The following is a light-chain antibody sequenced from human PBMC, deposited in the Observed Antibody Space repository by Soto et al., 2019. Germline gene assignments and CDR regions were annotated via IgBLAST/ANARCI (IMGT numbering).Light chain of an antibody. CDR1: SSDVGNYKY. CDR3: FSYTSSGTYV. V-gene: IGLV2-14*01. J-gene: IGLJ1*01. Sequence: QSVLTQPASVSGSPGQSITISCTGTSSDVGNYKYVSWYQQHPVKAPKLMIYEVSNRPSGDSNRFSGSKSGNTASLTISGLQAEDETDYYCFSYTSSGTYVFGTGTKV. CDR2: EVS.